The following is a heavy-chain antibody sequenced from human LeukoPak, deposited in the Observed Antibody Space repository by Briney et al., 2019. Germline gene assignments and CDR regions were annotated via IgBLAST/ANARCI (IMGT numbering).Heavy chain of an antibody. J-gene: IGHJ3*02. V-gene: IGHV4-59*01. CDR2: LHYSGST. CDR3: SRRSRAAAGGALDI. D-gene: IGHD6-13*01. Sequence: SETLSLTCTVSGDSISPYYWGWIRQPPGKGLEWIGYLHYSGSTNYNPSLKSRVTTSVDTSKNQFSLKLSSVTAADTAVYYCSRRSRAAAGGALDIWGQGTRVTVSS. CDR1: GDSISPYY.